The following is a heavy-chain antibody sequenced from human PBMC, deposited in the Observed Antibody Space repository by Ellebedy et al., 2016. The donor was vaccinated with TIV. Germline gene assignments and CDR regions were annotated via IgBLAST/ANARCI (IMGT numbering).Heavy chain of an antibody. Sequence: GESLKISXSASGFTFSSYAMHWVRQAPGKGLEYVSAISSNGGSTYYADSVKGRFTISRDNSKNTLYLQMSSLRAEDTAVYYCVKSGDFWVEGDLDYWGQGTLVTVSS. D-gene: IGHD3-3*01. J-gene: IGHJ4*02. CDR3: VKSGDFWVEGDLDY. CDR1: GFTFSSYA. V-gene: IGHV3-64D*06. CDR2: ISSNGGST.